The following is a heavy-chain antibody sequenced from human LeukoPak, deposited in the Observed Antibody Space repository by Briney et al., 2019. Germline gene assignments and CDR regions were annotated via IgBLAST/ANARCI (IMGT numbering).Heavy chain of an antibody. CDR1: GFTVSSNY. CDR2: IYSGGST. V-gene: IGHV3-53*05. Sequence: GGSLRLSCAASGFTVSSNYMSWVRQAPGKGLEWVSIIYSGGSTFYADSVKGRFTISRDNSKNTLYLQMNSLRAEDTTVYYCAKGTYYDILTGPMDVWGKGTTVTISS. J-gene: IGHJ6*03. D-gene: IGHD3-9*01. CDR3: AKGTYYDILTGPMDV.